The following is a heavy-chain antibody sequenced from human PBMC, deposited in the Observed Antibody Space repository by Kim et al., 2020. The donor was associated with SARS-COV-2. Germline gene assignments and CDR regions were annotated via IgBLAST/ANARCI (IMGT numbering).Heavy chain of an antibody. CDR2: IIPILGIA. J-gene: IGHJ4*01. V-gene: IGHV1-69*04. Sequence: SVKVSCKASGGTFSSYAISWVRQAHGQGLEWMGRIIPILGIANYAQKFKGRVTITADKSTSTAYMELSSLRSEDTAVYYCARDSLRYYYGSGRVTFDYW. D-gene: IGHD3-10*01. CDR1: GGTFSSYA. CDR3: ARDSLRYYYGSGRVTFDY.